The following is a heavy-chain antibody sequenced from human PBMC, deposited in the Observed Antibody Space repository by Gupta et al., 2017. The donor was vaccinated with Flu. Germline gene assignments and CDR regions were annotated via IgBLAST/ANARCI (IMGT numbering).Heavy chain of an antibody. D-gene: IGHD3-9*01. J-gene: IGHJ6*03. V-gene: IGHV1-69*06. Sequence: APGQGLEWMGGIIPIFGTANYAQKFQGRVTITADKSTSTAYMELSSLRSEDTAVYYCARDASRDVLGSYMDVWGKGTTVTVSS. CDR3: ARDASRDVLGSYMDV. CDR2: IIPIFGTA.